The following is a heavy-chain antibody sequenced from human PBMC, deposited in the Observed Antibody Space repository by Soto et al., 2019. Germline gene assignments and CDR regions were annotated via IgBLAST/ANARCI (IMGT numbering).Heavy chain of an antibody. CDR2: IFHGGST. Sequence: QVQLQESGPGLVKPSGTLSLTCAVSGGSIRSNNWWSWVRQPPGKGLEWIGEIFHGGSTYYNPSLQTRVTISVDKSKKQFSLRLSSVTAAVTAVYYCARLYSGGYSDYWRQGALVTVSS. J-gene: IGHJ4*02. CDR3: ARLYSGGYSDY. D-gene: IGHD1-26*01. CDR1: GGSIRSNNW. V-gene: IGHV4-4*02.